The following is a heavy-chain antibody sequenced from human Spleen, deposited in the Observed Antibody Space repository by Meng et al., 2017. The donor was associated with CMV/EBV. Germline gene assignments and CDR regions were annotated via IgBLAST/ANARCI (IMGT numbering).Heavy chain of an antibody. D-gene: IGHD2-15*01. CDR2: TVPFLGTS. CDR1: GGTVSTYA. Sequence: SVKVSCKPSGGTVSTYAIHWVRQAPGQGLEWVGGTVPFLGTSNYAQKFQGRVTITTDESTNTAYLELISLRSEDTAVYYCASGGGLGGDYYYYGMDVWGQGTTVIVSS. J-gene: IGHJ6*02. V-gene: IGHV1-69*05. CDR3: ASGGGLGGDYYYYGMDV.